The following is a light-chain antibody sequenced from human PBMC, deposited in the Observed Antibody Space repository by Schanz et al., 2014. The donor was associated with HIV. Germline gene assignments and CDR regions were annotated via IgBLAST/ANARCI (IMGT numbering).Light chain of an antibody. V-gene: IGKV3D-20*02. CDR2: GAS. CDR3: QQRSNWPLT. J-gene: IGKJ4*01. CDR1: QTVSSHF. Sequence: EIVLTQSPGTLSLSPGERATLSCRASQTVSSHFLAWYQQKPGQAPRLLIYGASIRATGIPDRFSGSGSGTEFTLTISRLEPEDFAVYYCQQRSNWPLTFGGGTKVEIK.